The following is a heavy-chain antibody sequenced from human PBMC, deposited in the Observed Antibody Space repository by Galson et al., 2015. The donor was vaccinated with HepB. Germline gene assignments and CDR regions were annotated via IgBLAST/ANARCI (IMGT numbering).Heavy chain of an antibody. V-gene: IGHV3-30*18. CDR2: ISYDGSEK. CDR3: AKSPVAAAVPVRLDP. CDR1: GFIFSDSG. D-gene: IGHD6-13*01. Sequence: SLRLSCAASGFIFSDSGMHWVRQAPGRGLEWVAVISYDGSEKYYADSVKGRFTISRDNSKNTLYLEVSSLKTEDTALYYCAKSPVAAAVPVRLDPWGQGTLVTVAS. J-gene: IGHJ5*02.